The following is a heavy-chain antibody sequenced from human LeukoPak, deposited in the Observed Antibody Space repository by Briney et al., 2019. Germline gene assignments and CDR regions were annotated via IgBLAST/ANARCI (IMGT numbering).Heavy chain of an antibody. CDR1: DYTFISYG. V-gene: IGHV1-18*01. CDR3: AREWTYDSYQNVFDI. CDR2: ISPYNDNT. J-gene: IGHJ3*02. Sequence: ASVKVSCKASDYTFISYGISWVRQAPGQGLEWMAWISPYNDNTYYAQNLQGRVTVTTDTSTSTAYMELRSLRSDDTVVYYCAREWTYDSYQNVFDIWGQGTMVTVS. D-gene: IGHD3-22*01.